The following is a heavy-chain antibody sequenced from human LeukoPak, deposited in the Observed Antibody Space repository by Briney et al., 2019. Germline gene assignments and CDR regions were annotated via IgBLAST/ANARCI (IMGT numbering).Heavy chain of an antibody. CDR3: AKGSSSSWYEGGLDY. V-gene: IGHV3-30-3*01. CDR2: ISYDGSNK. Sequence: GGSLRLSCAASGFTFSSYAMHWVRQAPGKGLEWVAVISYDGSNKYYADSVKGRFTISRDNSKNTLYLQMNSLRAEDTALYYCAKGSSSSWYEGGLDYWGQGTLVTVSS. D-gene: IGHD6-13*01. CDR1: GFTFSSYA. J-gene: IGHJ4*02.